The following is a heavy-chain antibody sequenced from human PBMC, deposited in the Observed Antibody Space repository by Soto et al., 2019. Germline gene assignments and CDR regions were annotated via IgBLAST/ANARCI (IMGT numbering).Heavy chain of an antibody. CDR1: GYSFSTHW. V-gene: IGHV5-51*01. D-gene: IGHD3-16*01. J-gene: IGHJ4*02. Sequence: GESLKISCKGSGYSFSTHWVGWVRQMPGKGLEWMGIIYPGDSDTRYSPSFQGQVTISADESITTAYLQWSSLKASDTAMYYCARSQFDYIWGTSGYFDSWGQGTLVTVSS. CDR3: ARSQFDYIWGTSGYFDS. CDR2: IYPGDSDT.